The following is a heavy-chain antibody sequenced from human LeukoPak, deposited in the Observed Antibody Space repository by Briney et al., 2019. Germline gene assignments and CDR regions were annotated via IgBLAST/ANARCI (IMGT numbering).Heavy chain of an antibody. D-gene: IGHD2-15*01. J-gene: IGHJ1*01. Sequence: GRSLRLSCAASGFTFSSYGMHWVRQAPGKGLEWVAVISYDGSNKYYADSVKGRFTISRDNSKNTLYLQMNSLRAEDTAVYYCAKIGASLVGEYFQHWGLGTLVSVSS. CDR3: AKIGASLVGEYFQH. CDR1: GFTFSSYG. CDR2: ISYDGSNK. V-gene: IGHV3-30*18.